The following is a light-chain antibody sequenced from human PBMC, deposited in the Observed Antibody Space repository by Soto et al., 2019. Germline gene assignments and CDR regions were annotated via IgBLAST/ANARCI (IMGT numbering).Light chain of an antibody. CDR3: QQRSNWPPVT. CDR2: DAS. Sequence: ELVFTQSPATLSLFPGERATLSCRASQSVSSYLAWYQQKPGQAPRLLIYDASNRATGIPARFSGSGSGTDFTLTISSLEPEDFAIYYCQQRSNWPPVTFGGGTKVEIK. CDR1: QSVSSY. J-gene: IGKJ4*01. V-gene: IGKV3-11*01.